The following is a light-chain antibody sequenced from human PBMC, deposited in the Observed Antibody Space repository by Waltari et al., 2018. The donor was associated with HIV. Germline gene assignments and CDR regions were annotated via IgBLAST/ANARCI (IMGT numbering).Light chain of an antibody. Sequence: QSVLTPPPSVPGAPGQRVTISCTGTSSNIGAGYDVHWYQHFPGSVPRLLIYDNTNRPSGVPERFSGSKSGTSASLAISGLQAEDEADYYCQSYDSSLKVIFGGGTKVTVL. V-gene: IGLV1-40*01. CDR3: QSYDSSLKVI. CDR2: DNT. CDR1: SSNIGAGYD. J-gene: IGLJ2*01.